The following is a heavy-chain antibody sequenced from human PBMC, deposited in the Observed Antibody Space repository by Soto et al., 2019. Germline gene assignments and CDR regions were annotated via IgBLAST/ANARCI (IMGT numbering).Heavy chain of an antibody. D-gene: IGHD4-17*01. CDR2: IIPIFGTA. CDR3: ASRRGYGDSYYFDY. V-gene: IGHV1-69*12. J-gene: IGHJ4*02. CDR1: GGTFSSYV. Sequence: QVQLVQSGAEVKKPGSSVKVSCKASGGTFSSYVISWVRQAPGQGLEWMGGIIPIFGTANYAHKFQGRVTITADESTSTAYMELSSLRSEDTAVYYCASRRGYGDSYYFDYWGQGTLVTVSS.